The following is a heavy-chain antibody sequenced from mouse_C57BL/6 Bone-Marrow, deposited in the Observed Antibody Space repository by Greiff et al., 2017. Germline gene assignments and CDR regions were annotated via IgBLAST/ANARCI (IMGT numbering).Heavy chain of an antibody. Sequence: VQVVESGAELVRPGPSVKVSCKASGYAFTNYLIEWVKPRPGQGLEWIGVITPGRGGTNYNEKFKGKATLTADTSSSTAYMQLSSLTSEDAAVYFCARWITTEGEGYAIDYWGQGTSVTGSS. CDR3: ARWITTEGEGYAIDY. J-gene: IGHJ4*01. D-gene: IGHD1-1*01. CDR2: ITPGRGGT. V-gene: IGHV1-54*01. CDR1: GYAFTNYL.